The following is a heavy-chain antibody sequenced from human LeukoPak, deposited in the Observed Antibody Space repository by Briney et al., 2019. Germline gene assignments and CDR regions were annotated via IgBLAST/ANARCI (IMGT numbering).Heavy chain of an antibody. J-gene: IGHJ4*02. CDR1: GFTFSSYS. Sequence: GGSLRLSCAASGFTFSSYSMNWVRQAPGKGLEWVSSISSSSSYIYYADSVKGRLTISRDNAKNSLYLQMNSLRAEDTAVYYCARDEVAYYYDSSGYDWGQGTLVTVSS. CDR3: ARDEVAYYYDSSGYD. V-gene: IGHV3-21*01. CDR2: ISSSSSYI. D-gene: IGHD3-22*01.